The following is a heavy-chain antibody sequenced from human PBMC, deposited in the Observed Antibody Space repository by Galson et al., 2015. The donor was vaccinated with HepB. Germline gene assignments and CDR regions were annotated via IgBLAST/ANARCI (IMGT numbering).Heavy chain of an antibody. J-gene: IGHJ6*02. V-gene: IGHV3-21*01. Sequence: SLRLSCAASGFNLSDFSMNWVRQSPGKGLEWVASISWGSTYRFFADSMKGRFNISRDNAKNLLYLQISSLTAEDTAVYYCARAPTMVRGRMDVWGQGTTVTV. CDR1: GFNLSDFS. CDR3: ARAPTMVRGRMDV. D-gene: IGHD3-10*01. CDR2: ISWGSTYR.